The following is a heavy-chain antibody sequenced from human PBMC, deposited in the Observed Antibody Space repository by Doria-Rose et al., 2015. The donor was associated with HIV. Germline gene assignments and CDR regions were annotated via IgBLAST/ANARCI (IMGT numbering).Heavy chain of an antibody. CDR1: GFTFSSHR. Sequence: VQLVESGGGLVRPGGSLRLSCAISGFTFSSHRINWVRQAPGKGLECVSSSSSTSAYINYADSVRGRFTISRDNARNSLYLQRDSLRAEDTAIYYCATGVTLDYWGQGTLVTVSS. CDR3: ATGVTLDY. D-gene: IGHD3-10*01. J-gene: IGHJ4*02. CDR2: SSSTSAYI. V-gene: IGHV3-21*01.